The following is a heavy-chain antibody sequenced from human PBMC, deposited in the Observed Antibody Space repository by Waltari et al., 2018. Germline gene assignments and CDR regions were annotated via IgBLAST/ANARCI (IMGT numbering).Heavy chain of an antibody. V-gene: IGHV3-21*01. Sequence: EVQLVESGGGLVKPGGSLRLSCAASGFTFSSYSMNWVRQAPGKGLEWVSSISSSSSYIYYADSVKGRFTIARDNAKNSLDLQMNSLRAEDTAVYYCARTSITMIVEDYWGQGTLVTVSS. D-gene: IGHD3-22*01. CDR2: ISSSSSYI. CDR3: ARTSITMIVEDY. CDR1: GFTFSSYS. J-gene: IGHJ4*02.